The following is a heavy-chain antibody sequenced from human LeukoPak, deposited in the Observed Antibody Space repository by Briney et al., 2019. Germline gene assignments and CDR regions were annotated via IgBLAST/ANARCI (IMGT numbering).Heavy chain of an antibody. D-gene: IGHD6-13*01. CDR1: GFTFSDYT. V-gene: IGHV3-30*04. CDR3: ARGLHDRSWYGAH. CDR2: LPPDGSYQ. Sequence: PGRSLRLSRVASGFTFSDYTMQWVRQAPGKGLEWVALLPPDGSYQYYADSLKGRFTISRDKFKNALYLQMNSLRLEDTAVYYCARGLHDRSWYGAHWGQGTLLSVSS. J-gene: IGHJ4*02.